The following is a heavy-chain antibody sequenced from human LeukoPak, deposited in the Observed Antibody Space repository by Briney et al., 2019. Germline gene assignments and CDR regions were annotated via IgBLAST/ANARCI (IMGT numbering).Heavy chain of an antibody. J-gene: IGHJ4*02. V-gene: IGHV1-8*01. CDR2: MNPNSGNT. D-gene: IGHD6-13*01. CDR3: ARAASYSSSGKTRKNYYFDY. Sequence: ASVKVSCKASGYTFTSYDINWVRQATGQGLEWMGWMNPNSGNTGYAQKFQGRVTMTKNTSISTAYMELSSLRSEDTAVYYCARAASYSSSGKTRKNYYFDYWGQGTLVTVSS. CDR1: GYTFTSYD.